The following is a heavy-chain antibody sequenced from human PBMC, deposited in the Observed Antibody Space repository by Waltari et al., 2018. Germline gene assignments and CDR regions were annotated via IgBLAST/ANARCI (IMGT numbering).Heavy chain of an antibody. V-gene: IGHV3-66*01. J-gene: IGHJ4*02. D-gene: IGHD2-15*01. CDR3: SRVMSGVVYYFDY. Sequence: EVQLVESGGGLVQPGGSLRLSGAASGIIIGSNYMSWVRQAPGKGLEWVSVFYSDSSTDYADSVKGRFTISRDNSRNTLYLQMNSLRAEDTAVYFCSRVMSGVVYYFDYWGQGTLVTVSS. CDR1: GIIIGSNY. CDR2: FYSDSST.